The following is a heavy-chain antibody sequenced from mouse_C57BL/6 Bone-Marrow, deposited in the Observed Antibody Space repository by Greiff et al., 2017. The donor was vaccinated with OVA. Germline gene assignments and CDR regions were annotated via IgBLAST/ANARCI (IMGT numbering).Heavy chain of an antibody. Sequence: VKLQESGAELVKPGASVKMSCKASGYTFTSYWITWVKQRPGQGLEWIGDIYPGSGSTNYNEKFKSKATLTVDTSSSTAYMQLSSLTSEDSAVYYCARSAYYKDYWGQGTTLTVSS. CDR2: IYPGSGST. V-gene: IGHV1-55*01. CDR3: ARSAYYKDY. D-gene: IGHD2-12*01. J-gene: IGHJ2*01. CDR1: GYTFTSYW.